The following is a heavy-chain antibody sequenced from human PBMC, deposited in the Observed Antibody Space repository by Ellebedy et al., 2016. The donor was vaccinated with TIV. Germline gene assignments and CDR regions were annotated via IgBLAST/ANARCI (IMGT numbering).Heavy chain of an antibody. D-gene: IGHD4-17*01. J-gene: IGHJ4*02. V-gene: IGHV3-23*01. CDR3: ARDPYGDPYYFDY. CDR2: VTGSGSST. CDR1: GFTFSSYA. Sequence: PGGSLRLSCAASGFTFSSYAMSWVRQAPGKGLEWVSTVTGSGSSTYYADSVKGRFTISRDNSKNTLYLQINSLRAEDTAVYYCARDPYGDPYYFDYWGQGTLVTASS.